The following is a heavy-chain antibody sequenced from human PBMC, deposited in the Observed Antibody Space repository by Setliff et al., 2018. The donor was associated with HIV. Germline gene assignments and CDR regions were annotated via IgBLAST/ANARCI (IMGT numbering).Heavy chain of an antibody. CDR1: QYTFTTYW. V-gene: IGHV5-51*01. CDR3: ARAIDFLTEELNWYFDV. D-gene: IGHD3-9*01. CDR2: IYPSDSNI. J-gene: IGHJ2*01. Sequence: GESLKISCKGSQYTFTTYWIGWVRQVPGRGLEWMALIYPSDSNIYYNPSFQGQVTISVDKSISTAYLQWRSPKASDTAIYYCARAIDFLTEELNWYFDVWGRGTLVTVSS.